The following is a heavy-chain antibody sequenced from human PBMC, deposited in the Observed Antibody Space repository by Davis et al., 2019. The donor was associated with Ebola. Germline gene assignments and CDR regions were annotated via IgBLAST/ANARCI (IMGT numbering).Heavy chain of an antibody. CDR2: INPGTGST. Sequence: ASVKVSCKASGYTFTTYSMNWVRQAPGQGFEWMGIINPGTGSTTYPEKFQGRVTMTSDTSTSTVYMEVSSLRLEDTAVYYCARDSGIFGDYYFDSWGQGTLVTVSS. CDR1: GYTFTTYS. V-gene: IGHV1-46*01. J-gene: IGHJ4*02. D-gene: IGHD3-10*02. CDR3: ARDSGIFGDYYFDS.